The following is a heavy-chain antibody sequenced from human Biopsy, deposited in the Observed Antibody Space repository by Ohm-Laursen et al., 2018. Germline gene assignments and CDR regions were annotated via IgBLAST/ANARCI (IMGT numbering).Heavy chain of an antibody. J-gene: IGHJ4*02. CDR2: ISPYNGDT. D-gene: IGHD3-3*01. V-gene: IGHV1-18*01. Sequence: GSSVKVSCTASGYTFTNDGISWVRQAPGQELEWMGWISPYNGDTDYAQKLQGRVTMITDTSTSTAYMDLRSLRSDDTAVYYCARDRWPHVTLLGLVVFDFWGQGTLVIVSS. CDR3: ARDRWPHVTLLGLVVFDF. CDR1: GYTFTNDG.